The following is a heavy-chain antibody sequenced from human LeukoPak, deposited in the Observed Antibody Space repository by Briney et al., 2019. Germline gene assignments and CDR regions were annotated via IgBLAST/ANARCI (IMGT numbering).Heavy chain of an antibody. CDR1: GGSISSSSYY. Sequence: SETLSLTCTVSGGSISSSSYYWGWIRQPPGKGLEWIGSIYYSGSTYYNPSLKSRVTISVDTSKNQFSLKLSSVTAADTAVYYCASTGYSGYDPFDYWGQGTLVTVSS. CDR2: IYYSGST. J-gene: IGHJ4*02. V-gene: IGHV4-39*07. CDR3: ASTGYSGYDPFDY. D-gene: IGHD5-12*01.